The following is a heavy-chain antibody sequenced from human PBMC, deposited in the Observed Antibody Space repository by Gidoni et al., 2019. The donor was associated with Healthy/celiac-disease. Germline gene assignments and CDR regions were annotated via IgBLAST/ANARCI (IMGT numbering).Heavy chain of an antibody. CDR1: GGTFSSYA. D-gene: IGHD5-18*01. CDR2: IIPIFGTA. Sequence: QVQLVQSGAEVKKPGSSVKVSCKASGGTFSSYAISWVRQAPGQGLEWMGGIIPIFGTANYAQKFQGRVTITADESMSTAYMELSSLRSEDTAVYYCARSQGAWIQLPGLVYFQDWGQGTLVTVSS. V-gene: IGHV1-69*01. J-gene: IGHJ1*01. CDR3: ARSQGAWIQLPGLVYFQD.